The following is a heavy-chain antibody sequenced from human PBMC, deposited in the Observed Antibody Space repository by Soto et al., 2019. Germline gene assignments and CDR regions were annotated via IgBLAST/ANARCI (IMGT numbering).Heavy chain of an antibody. V-gene: IGHV3-21*01. CDR3: ARVTEGVWSGSSPSYYYYGMDV. Sequence: GGSLRLSCAASGFTFSSYSMNWVRQAPGKGLEWVSSISSSSSYIYYADSVKGRFTISRDNAKNSLYLQMNSLRAEDTAVYYCARVTEGVWSGSSPSYYYYGMDVWGQGTTVTVSS. CDR2: ISSSSSYI. CDR1: GFTFSSYS. J-gene: IGHJ6*02. D-gene: IGHD3-3*01.